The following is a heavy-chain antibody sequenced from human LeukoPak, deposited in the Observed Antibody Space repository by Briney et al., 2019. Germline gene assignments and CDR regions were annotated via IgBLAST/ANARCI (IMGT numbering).Heavy chain of an antibody. CDR3: TRVVGYCSSTSCYAYFDY. D-gene: IGHD2-2*01. CDR2: LSSSGSYI. J-gene: IGHJ4*02. CDR1: GFTFSTYS. Sequence: GGSLKLSCAASGFTFSTYSMNWVRQAPGKGLEWVSSLSSSGSYIYYADSVKGRFTISRDNAKNSLYLQMNSLRAEDTAVYYCTRVVGYCSSTSCYAYFDYWGRGTLVTVSS. V-gene: IGHV3-21*01.